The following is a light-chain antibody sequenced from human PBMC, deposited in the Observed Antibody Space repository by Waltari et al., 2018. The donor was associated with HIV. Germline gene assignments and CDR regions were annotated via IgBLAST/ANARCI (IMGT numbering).Light chain of an antibody. CDR3: QVWDSGSDHYV. CDR1: NTGTQS. CDR2: DDA. V-gene: IGLV3-21*04. Sequence: SYDLTQPPSVSVAPAKTASITLGGNNTGTQSVPRYQHKPGQAPTLVMYDDADRPPGIPERFSGSNSGNMATLTITGVEAGDEADYYCQVWDSGSDHYVFGSGTKVTVL. J-gene: IGLJ1*01.